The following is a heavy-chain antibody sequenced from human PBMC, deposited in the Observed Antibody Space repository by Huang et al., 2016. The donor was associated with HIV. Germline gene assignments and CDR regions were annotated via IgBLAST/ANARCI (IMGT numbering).Heavy chain of an antibody. J-gene: IGHJ4*02. D-gene: IGHD3-3*01. CDR2: IYTTGST. CDR3: ARGRVTSSGVVQSYDY. V-gene: IGHV4-61*09. Sequence: VQLQESGPGLVKPSQTLSLSCNVSGASIASGSYFWNWIRQPAGGGLEWIGHIYTTGSTDYNPSRKSRVAVSSDTSKNQSSLSLRSVTAADTAVYFCARGRVTSSGVVQSYDYWGQGSLVTVSS. CDR1: GASIASGSYF.